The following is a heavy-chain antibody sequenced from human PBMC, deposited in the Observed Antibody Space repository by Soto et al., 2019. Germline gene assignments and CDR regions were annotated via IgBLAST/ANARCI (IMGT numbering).Heavy chain of an antibody. V-gene: IGHV1-69*13. D-gene: IGHD2-15*01. CDR3: ARVTLGYCSGGSCYGAFDI. CDR1: GGTFSSYA. CDR2: IIPIFGTA. J-gene: IGHJ3*02. Sequence: ASVKVSCKASGGTFSSYAISWVRQAPGQGLEWMGGIIPIFGTANYAQKFQGRVTITADESTSTAYMELSSLRSEDTAVYYCARVTLGYCSGGSCYGAFDIWGQGIMVTVSS.